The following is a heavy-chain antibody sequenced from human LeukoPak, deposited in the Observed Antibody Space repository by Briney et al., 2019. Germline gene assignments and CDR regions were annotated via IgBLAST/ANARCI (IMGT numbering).Heavy chain of an antibody. CDR2: IYYSGST. Sequence: SETLSLTCTVSGGSISSYYWSWIRRPPGKGLEWIGYIYYSGSTNYNPSLKSRVTISVDTSKNQFSLKLSSVTAADTAVYYCARTPIPRGDIVVVPAATKHYYYYMDVWGKGTTVTVSS. CDR3: ARTPIPRGDIVVVPAATKHYYYYMDV. V-gene: IGHV4-59*01. CDR1: GGSISSYY. J-gene: IGHJ6*03. D-gene: IGHD2-2*01.